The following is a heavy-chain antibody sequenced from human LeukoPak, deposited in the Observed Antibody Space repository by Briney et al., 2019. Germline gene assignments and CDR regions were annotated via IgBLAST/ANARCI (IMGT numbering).Heavy chain of an antibody. J-gene: IGHJ6*03. CDR2: IRYDGSNK. CDR1: GFTFSSYW. V-gene: IGHV3-30*02. Sequence: GGSLRLSCAASGFTFSSYWMSWVRQAPGKGLEWVAFIRYDGSNKYYADSVKGRFTISRDNSKNTLYLQMNSLRAEDTAVYYCAKDPRYCSSTSCYYYYMDAWGKGTTVTVSS. D-gene: IGHD2-2*01. CDR3: AKDPRYCSSTSCYYYYMDA.